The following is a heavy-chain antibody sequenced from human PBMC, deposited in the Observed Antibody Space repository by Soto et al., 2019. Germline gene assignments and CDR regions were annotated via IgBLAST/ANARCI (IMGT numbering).Heavy chain of an antibody. CDR3: ARASSPNYDSSGYYIDVNAGLLFGP. Sequence: QVQLQESGPGLVKPSETLSLTCTVSGGSISSYYWSWIRQPPGKGLEWIGYIYYSGSTNYNPSLRSRVTISVDTSKNQFSLKLSSVTAADTAVYYCARASSPNYDSSGYYIDVNAGLLFGPWGQGTLVTVSS. CDR1: GGSISSYY. J-gene: IGHJ5*02. CDR2: IYYSGST. V-gene: IGHV4-59*01. D-gene: IGHD3-22*01.